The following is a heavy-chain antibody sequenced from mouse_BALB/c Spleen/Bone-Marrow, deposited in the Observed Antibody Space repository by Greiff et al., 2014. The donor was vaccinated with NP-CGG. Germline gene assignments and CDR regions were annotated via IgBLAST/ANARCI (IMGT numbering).Heavy chain of an antibody. CDR1: GYTFTSYT. Sequence: VKLMESGAELARPGASVKMSCKASGYTFTSYTMHWVKQRPGQGLEWIGYINPSSGYTNYNQKFKDKATLTADKSSSTAYMQLSSLTSEDSAVYYCVRGTTTVVPRNYFDYWGQGTTLTVSS. J-gene: IGHJ2*01. CDR3: VRGTTTVVPRNYFDY. CDR2: INPSSGYT. V-gene: IGHV1-4*01. D-gene: IGHD1-1*01.